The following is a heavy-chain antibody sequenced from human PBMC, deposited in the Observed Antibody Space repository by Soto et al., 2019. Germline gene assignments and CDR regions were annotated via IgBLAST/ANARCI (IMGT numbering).Heavy chain of an antibody. V-gene: IGHV4-30-2*01. CDR3: ARAAAAEAYFDY. J-gene: IGHJ4*02. CDR2: IYHSGST. CDR1: GGSISSGGYS. D-gene: IGHD6-13*01. Sequence: PSETLSLTCAVSGGSISSGGYSWSWIRQPPGKGLEWIGYIYHSGSTYYNPSLKSRVTISVDRSKNQFSLKLSSVTAADTAVYYCARAAAAEAYFDYWGQGTLVTVS.